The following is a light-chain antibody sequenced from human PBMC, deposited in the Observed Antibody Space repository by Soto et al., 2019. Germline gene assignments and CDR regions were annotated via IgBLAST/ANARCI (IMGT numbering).Light chain of an antibody. CDR3: QQYNSLWT. J-gene: IGKJ1*01. V-gene: IGKV1-5*03. CDR2: KAS. Sequence: DIQMTQSPSTLSASVGDRVTITCRASQSIGSWLAWYQQKPGKAPKVLIYKASSLESGVPSRFSGSGSGTEFTLPISSLQPDDFATYYCQQYNSLWTFGQGTKVEIK. CDR1: QSIGSW.